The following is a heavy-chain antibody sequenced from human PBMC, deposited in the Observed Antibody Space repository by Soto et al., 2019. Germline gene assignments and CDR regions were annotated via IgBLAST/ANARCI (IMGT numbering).Heavy chain of an antibody. D-gene: IGHD3-16*02. V-gene: IGHV3-21*01. Sequence: EVQLVESGGGLVKPGGSLRLSCAGSGFTFSSYSMNWVRQAPGKGLEWVSSISSSSSYIYYADSVKGRFTISRDNAKNSLYLQMNSLRAEDTAVYYCARSFGGVINFDYWGQGTLVTVSS. CDR1: GFTFSSYS. J-gene: IGHJ4*02. CDR2: ISSSSSYI. CDR3: ARSFGGVINFDY.